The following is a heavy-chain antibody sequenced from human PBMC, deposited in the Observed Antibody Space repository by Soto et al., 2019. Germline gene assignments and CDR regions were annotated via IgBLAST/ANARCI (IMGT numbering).Heavy chain of an antibody. CDR3: ARNPIMITFGGVIPMDV. Sequence: GGSLRLSCAASGFTFSSYSMNWVRQAPGKGLEWVSYISSSGSTIDYADSVKGRFTISRDNAKNSLYLQMNSLRAEDTAVYYCARNPIMITFGGVIPMDVWGQGTTVTVSS. CDR2: ISSSGSTI. D-gene: IGHD3-16*02. V-gene: IGHV3-48*01. CDR1: GFTFSSYS. J-gene: IGHJ6*02.